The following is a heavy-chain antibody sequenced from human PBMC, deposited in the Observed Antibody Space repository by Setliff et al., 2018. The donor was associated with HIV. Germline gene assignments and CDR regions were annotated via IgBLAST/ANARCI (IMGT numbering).Heavy chain of an antibody. Sequence: SETLSLTCTVSGGPFSSTSWSWIRQFPGQGLEWIGYIYYSGNTNYNPSLKSRVTISIDTSKNRFFLKLNSVTAADTAVYYCARGPTRYYFDYWGQGTLVTVSS. J-gene: IGHJ4*02. CDR3: ARGPTRYYFDY. D-gene: IGHD2-2*01. V-gene: IGHV4-59*01. CDR2: IYYSGNT. CDR1: GGPFSSTS.